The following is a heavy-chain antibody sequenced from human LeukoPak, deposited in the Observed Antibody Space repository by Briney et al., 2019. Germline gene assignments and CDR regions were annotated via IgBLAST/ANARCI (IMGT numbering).Heavy chain of an antibody. V-gene: IGHV4-39*01. CDR2: IYYSGST. D-gene: IGHD3-22*01. J-gene: IGHJ4*02. CDR1: GGSISSSSYY. CDR3: ARSKRSSGYYYLNDY. Sequence: SETLSLTCTVSGGSISSSSYYWGWIRQPPGKGLEWIGSIYYSGSTYYNPSLKSRVTISVDTSKNQFSLKLSSVTAADTAVYYCARSKRSSGYYYLNDYWGQGTLVTVSS.